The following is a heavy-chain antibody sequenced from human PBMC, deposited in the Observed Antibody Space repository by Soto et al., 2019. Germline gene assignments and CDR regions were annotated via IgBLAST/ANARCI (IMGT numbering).Heavy chain of an antibody. Sequence: QGQLVQSGAEVKKPGSSVKVSCKASGGTFSSYTISWVRQAPGQGLEWMGRIIPILGIANYAQKFQGRVTITADKSTSTAYMELSSLRSEDTAVYYCARGAGEIWWAYWGQGTLVTVSS. J-gene: IGHJ4*02. V-gene: IGHV1-69*02. D-gene: IGHD3-10*01. CDR1: GGTFSSYT. CDR3: ARGAGEIWWAY. CDR2: IIPILGIA.